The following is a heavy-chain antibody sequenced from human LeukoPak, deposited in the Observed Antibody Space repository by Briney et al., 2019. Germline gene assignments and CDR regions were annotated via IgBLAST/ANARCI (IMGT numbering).Heavy chain of an antibody. CDR3: AKERAVVPRGGMDV. D-gene: IGHD2-2*01. CDR2: ISGSGDST. J-gene: IGHJ6*02. V-gene: IGHV3-23*01. Sequence: PGGSLRLSCAASGFTFSSYSMNWVRQAPGKGLEWVSAISGSGDSTYYADSVKGRFTISRDNSKNTLYLQMNSLRGEDTAVYYCAKERAVVPRGGMDVWGQGTTVTVSS. CDR1: GFTFSSYS.